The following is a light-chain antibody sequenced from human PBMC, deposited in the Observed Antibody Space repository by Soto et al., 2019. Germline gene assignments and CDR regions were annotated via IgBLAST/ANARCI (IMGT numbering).Light chain of an antibody. J-gene: IGKJ2*01. CDR3: IHTLQAPYT. V-gene: IGKV2-28*01. CDR1: QSLLHHNGHNY. Sequence: DLVMTQSPLSLPVTPGEPASISCRSSQSLLHHNGHNYLDWYLQKPGQSPQVLIYLGFNRASGVPDRFSGSRSGTACPRKNSSVEADDVGAYYCIHTLQAPYTFGQGTKLEIK. CDR2: LGF.